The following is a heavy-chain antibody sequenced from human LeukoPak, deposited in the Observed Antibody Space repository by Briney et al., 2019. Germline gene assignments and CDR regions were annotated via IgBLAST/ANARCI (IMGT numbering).Heavy chain of an antibody. CDR3: ARNLYDYYYYGMDV. J-gene: IGHJ6*02. CDR2: ISYDGSNK. V-gene: IGHV3-30*09. D-gene: IGHD5/OR15-5a*01. Sequence: GRSLRLSCAASGFTFSSYAMHWVRQAPGKGLEWVAVISYDGSNKCYADSVKGRFAISRDNSKNTLYLQMNSLRAEDTAVYYCARNLYDYYYYGMDVWGQGTTVTVSS. CDR1: GFTFSSYA.